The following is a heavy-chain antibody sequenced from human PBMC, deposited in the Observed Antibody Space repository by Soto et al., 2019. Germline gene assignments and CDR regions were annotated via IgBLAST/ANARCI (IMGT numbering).Heavy chain of an antibody. D-gene: IGHD2-2*01. CDR2: ISAYNGNT. V-gene: IGHV1-18*04. CDR3: ARVKGVPAATRSNWFDP. J-gene: IGHJ5*02. CDR1: CYTFTSYG. Sequence: GASLKVSCKSSCYTFTSYGISWVRQAPGQGLEWMGWISAYNGNTNYAQKLQCRVTMTTDTSTSTAYMELRSLRSDDTAVYYCARVKGVPAATRSNWFDPWGQGTLVTVSS.